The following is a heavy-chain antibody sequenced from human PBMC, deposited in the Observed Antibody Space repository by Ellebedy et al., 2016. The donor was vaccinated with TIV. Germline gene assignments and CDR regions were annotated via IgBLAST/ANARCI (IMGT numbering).Heavy chain of an antibody. CDR3: ARIKAAAAGTHDAYGMDV. CDR2: INPNSGGT. Sequence: ASVKVSXXASGYTFTGYYMHWVRPAPGQGLEWMGWINPNSGGTNYAQKFQGWVTMTRDTSISTAYMELSRLRSDDTAVYYCARIKAAAAGTHDAYGMDVWGQGTTVTVSS. V-gene: IGHV1-2*04. D-gene: IGHD6-13*01. CDR1: GYTFTGYY. J-gene: IGHJ6*02.